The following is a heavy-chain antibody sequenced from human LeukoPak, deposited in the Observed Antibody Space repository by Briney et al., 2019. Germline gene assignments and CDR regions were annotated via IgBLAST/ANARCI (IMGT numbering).Heavy chain of an antibody. CDR1: GLTVRSNL. CDR2: IYDGGST. V-gene: IGHV3-53*01. J-gene: IGHJ4*02. CDR3: ARDVPRDGYSFFDY. D-gene: IGHD5-24*01. Sequence: PGGSLRLSCAASGLTVRSNLMSWVRQAPGKGLEWVSVIYDGGSTYYADSVKGRFTISRDVPKNTLYLQMSSLRAEDTAVYYCARDVPRDGYSFFDYWGQGTLVTVSS.